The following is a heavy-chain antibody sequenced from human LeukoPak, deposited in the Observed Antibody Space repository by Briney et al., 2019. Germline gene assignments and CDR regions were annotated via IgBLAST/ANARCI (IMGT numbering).Heavy chain of an antibody. Sequence: GGSLRLSCAASGFTFSSYSMNWVRQAPGKGLEWVSSISSSSSYIYYADSVKGRFTISRDNAKNSLYLQMNSLRAEDTAVYYCARDGVTMIVTFDSWGQGTLVTVSS. CDR3: ARDGVTMIVTFDS. J-gene: IGHJ4*02. CDR2: ISSSSSYI. V-gene: IGHV3-21*04. D-gene: IGHD3-22*01. CDR1: GFTFSSYS.